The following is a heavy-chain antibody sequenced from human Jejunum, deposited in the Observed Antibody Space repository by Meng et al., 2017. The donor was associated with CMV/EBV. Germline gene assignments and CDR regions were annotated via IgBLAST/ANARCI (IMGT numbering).Heavy chain of an antibody. CDR2: ISYSATT. Sequence: TCTVAGDSVTTRGHLWSWIRQSPGKGLEWIGYISYSATTQYNPSFRSRVSILLDASNSQFSLRLTSVTVADTAIYFCARGYSDFDYWGQGTLVTVSS. V-gene: IGHV4-61*08. CDR3: ARGYSDFDY. J-gene: IGHJ4*02. CDR1: GDSVTTRGHL. D-gene: IGHD5-18*01.